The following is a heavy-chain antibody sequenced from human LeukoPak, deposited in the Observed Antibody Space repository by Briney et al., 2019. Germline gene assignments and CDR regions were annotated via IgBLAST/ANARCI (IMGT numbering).Heavy chain of an antibody. CDR1: GFTFSSYG. CDR2: IWYDGSNK. J-gene: IGHJ4*02. V-gene: IGHV3-33*01. D-gene: IGHD6-19*01. Sequence: HAGGSLRLSCAASGFTFSSYGMHWVRQAPGKGLEWVAVIWYDGSNKYYADSVKGRFTISRDNSKNTLYLQMNSLRAEDTAVYYCAREALWLNTRQYYFDYWGQGTLVTVSS. CDR3: AREALWLNTRQYYFDY.